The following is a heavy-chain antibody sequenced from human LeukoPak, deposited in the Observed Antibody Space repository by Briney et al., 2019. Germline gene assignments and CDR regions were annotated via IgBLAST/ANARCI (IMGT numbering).Heavy chain of an antibody. D-gene: IGHD4-23*01. CDR2: IYYSGST. V-gene: IGHV4-30-4*01. J-gene: IGHJ4*02. Sequence: SETLSLTCTVSGGSISSGDYYWSWIRQPPGKGLEWIGYIYYSGSTYYNPSLKSRVTISVDTSKNQFSLKLSSVTAADTAVYYCARFPIIRWVRDYWGQGTLVTVSS. CDR3: ARFPIIRWVRDY. CDR1: GGSISSGDYY.